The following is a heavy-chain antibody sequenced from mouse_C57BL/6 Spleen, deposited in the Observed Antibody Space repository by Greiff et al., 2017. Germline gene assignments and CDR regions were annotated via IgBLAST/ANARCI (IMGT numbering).Heavy chain of an antibody. J-gene: IGHJ4*01. CDR1: GYSITSGYY. V-gene: IGHV3-6*01. CDR3: ASYYNGSSYRAMDY. D-gene: IGHD1-1*01. Sequence: EVQLQQSGPGLVKPSQSLSLTCSVTGYSITSGYYWNWIRQFPGNKLEWMGYISYDGSNNYNPSLKNRISITRDPSKNQFFLKLNSVTTEDTATYCCASYYNGSSYRAMDYWGQGTSVTVSS. CDR2: ISYDGSN.